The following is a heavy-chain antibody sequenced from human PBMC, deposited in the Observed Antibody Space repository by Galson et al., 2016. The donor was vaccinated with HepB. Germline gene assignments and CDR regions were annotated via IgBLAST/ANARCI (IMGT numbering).Heavy chain of an antibody. V-gene: IGHV3-9*01. CDR1: GFTFSSYS. CDR2: ISWKSGEI. Sequence: SLRLSCAASGFTFSSYSMHWVRQAPGKGLEWASGISWKSGEIGYADSVKGRFTISRDNAKSSLYLQMNSLRVEDTAFYFCARGGSGLLWYFDLWGRGTLVTVSS. D-gene: IGHD6-19*01. J-gene: IGHJ2*01. CDR3: ARGGSGLLWYFDL.